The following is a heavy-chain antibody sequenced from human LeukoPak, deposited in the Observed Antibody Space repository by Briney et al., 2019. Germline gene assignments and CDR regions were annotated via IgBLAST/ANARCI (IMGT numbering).Heavy chain of an antibody. V-gene: IGHV4-34*01. CDR2: INHSGST. Sequence: TSETLSLTCAVYGGSFSGYYWSSIRQPPGKGLEWIGEINHSGSTNYNPSLKSRVTISVDTSKNQFSLKLSSVTAADTAVYYCARGGRDSSGWYPRLDYWGQGTLVTVSS. D-gene: IGHD6-19*01. CDR1: GGSFSGYY. CDR3: ARGGRDSSGWYPRLDY. J-gene: IGHJ4*02.